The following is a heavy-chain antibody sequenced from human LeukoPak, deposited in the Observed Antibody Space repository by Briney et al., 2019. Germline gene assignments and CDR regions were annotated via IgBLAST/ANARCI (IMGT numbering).Heavy chain of an antibody. D-gene: IGHD3-22*01. CDR2: IKQDGSAK. J-gene: IGHJ4*02. CDR3: ARHGSGYYYDFDY. CDR1: GFTFSSYW. V-gene: IGHV3-7*01. Sequence: GGSLRLSCAASGFTFSSYWMSWVRQAPGKGLEWVANIKQDGSAKYYVDSVKGRFTISRDNAKNSLYLQMNSLRAEDTAVCYCARHGSGYYYDFDYWGQGTLVTVSS.